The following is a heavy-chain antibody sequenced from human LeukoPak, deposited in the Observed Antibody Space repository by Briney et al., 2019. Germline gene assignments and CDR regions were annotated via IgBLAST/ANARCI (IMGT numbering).Heavy chain of an antibody. Sequence: SETLSLTCAVYGGSFSGYYWSWIRQPPGRGLEWIGEINHSGSPNFNPSLKSRVTISVDTSKNQFSLKLSSVTAADTAIYYCAGEPGYCTGGSCYGGWFDPWGQGTLVTVPS. D-gene: IGHD2-15*01. CDR3: AGEPGYCTGGSCYGGWFDP. CDR1: GGSFSGYY. J-gene: IGHJ5*02. V-gene: IGHV4-34*01. CDR2: INHSGSP.